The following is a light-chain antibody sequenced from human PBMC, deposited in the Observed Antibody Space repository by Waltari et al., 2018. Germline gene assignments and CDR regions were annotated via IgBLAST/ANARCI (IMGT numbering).Light chain of an antibody. CDR1: QSVKSN. CDR3: QQYNNGPHT. J-gene: IGKJ2*01. CDR2: GAS. V-gene: IGKV3-15*01. Sequence: EIVMTQSPATLSVSPGERATLSCRASQSVKSNLAWYQQKSGQAPRILIYGASTRATGSPPRFSGSGAGIEFTRTISSLQSDDFAVDYCQQYNNGPHTCGQGTMLE.